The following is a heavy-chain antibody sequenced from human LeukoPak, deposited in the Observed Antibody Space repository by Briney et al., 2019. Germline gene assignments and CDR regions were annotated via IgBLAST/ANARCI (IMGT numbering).Heavy chain of an antibody. CDR3: ARGHTAVTRHFDF. CDR2: ISSGSSAI. Sequence: PGWSLRLSCEASGFTFTTYIRTWVRQAPGKGLEWVSIISSGSSAIFSADALKGRFNISRDDAKNLLYLDMNSLRDEDTAVYYCARGHTAVTRHFDFWGQGTLVTVSS. V-gene: IGHV3-21*01. CDR1: GFTFTTYI. D-gene: IGHD4-17*01. J-gene: IGHJ4*02.